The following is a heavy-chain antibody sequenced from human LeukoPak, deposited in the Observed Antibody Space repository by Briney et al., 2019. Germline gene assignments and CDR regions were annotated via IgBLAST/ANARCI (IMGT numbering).Heavy chain of an antibody. Sequence: PSETLSLTCAVYGGSFSGYYWSWIRQPPGKGLEWIGEINHSGSTNYNPSLKSRVTISVDTSKNQFSLKLSSVTAADTAVYYCARGQYGRSIDYWGQGTLVTVSS. D-gene: IGHD1-26*01. J-gene: IGHJ4*02. CDR2: INHSGST. CDR3: ARGQYGRSIDY. CDR1: GGSFSGYY. V-gene: IGHV4-34*01.